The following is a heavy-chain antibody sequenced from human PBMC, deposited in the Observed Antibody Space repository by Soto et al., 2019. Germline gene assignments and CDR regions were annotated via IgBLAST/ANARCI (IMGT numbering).Heavy chain of an antibody. J-gene: IGHJ4*02. Sequence: ETLCLTCSVYGASFSGYYWSWIRQPPGKGLEWIGEINYSGSTNYNPSLKSRVTISVDTSKNQFSLKLSSVTAADTAVYYCARGLSDIRNFDYWGQGTLVTVYS. CDR3: ARGLSDIRNFDY. V-gene: IGHV4-34*01. CDR2: INYSGST. CDR1: GASFSGYY. D-gene: IGHD5-12*01.